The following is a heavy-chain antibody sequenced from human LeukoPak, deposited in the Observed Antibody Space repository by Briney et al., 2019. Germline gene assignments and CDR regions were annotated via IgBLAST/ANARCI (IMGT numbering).Heavy chain of an antibody. CDR3: AREDTYGEYRPFDF. D-gene: IGHD5-18*01. V-gene: IGHV1-2*02. CDR1: GYTLTGYY. CDR2: INPSSGVT. J-gene: IGHJ4*02. Sequence: ASVKVSCKASGYTLTGYYIHWVRQAPGQGLEWMGWINPSSGVTKFSQELQDRVTLTRDTSLSTAYMELNSLTFDDTAIYYCAREDTYGEYRPFDFWGQGAPVTVSS.